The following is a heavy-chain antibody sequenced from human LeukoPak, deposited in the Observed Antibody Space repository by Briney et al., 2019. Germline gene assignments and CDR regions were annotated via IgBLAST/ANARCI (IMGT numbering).Heavy chain of an antibody. D-gene: IGHD2-15*01. CDR3: AKDLLALVVSPTFSFDY. J-gene: IGHJ4*02. CDR1: GFTFSGYA. Sequence: GGSLRLSCEASGFTFSGYAMSWVRQASGKGLEWVSAISGSGSSTYYADSVKGRFTISRDNSKNTLYLQMNSLRAEDTAVYYCAKDLLALVVSPTFSFDYWGQGTLVTVSS. CDR2: ISGSGSST. V-gene: IGHV3-23*01.